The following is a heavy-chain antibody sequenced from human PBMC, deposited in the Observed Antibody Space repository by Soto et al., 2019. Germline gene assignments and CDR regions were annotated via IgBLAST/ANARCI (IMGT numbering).Heavy chain of an antibody. CDR3: ARAKFESTGWHQFDI. J-gene: IGHJ4*02. CDR1: DGSFTGHF. D-gene: IGHD7-27*01. V-gene: IGHV4-34*02. CDR2: VSHSGNT. Sequence: QVHLEQRGAGLLKPSETLSLTCTVSDGSFTGHFWSWVRQPPGKGLEWIGEVSHSGNTKYYPSLRSRVTLSVDSSKNQISLALTSVTAADTAVYYCARAKFESTGWHQFDIWGQGTLVTVSS.